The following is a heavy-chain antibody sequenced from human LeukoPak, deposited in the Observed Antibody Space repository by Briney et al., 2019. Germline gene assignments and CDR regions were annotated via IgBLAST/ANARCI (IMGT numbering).Heavy chain of an antibody. CDR3: ARGTTGTTRYFDY. CDR2: IYYSGNT. V-gene: IGHV4-59*12. D-gene: IGHD1-1*01. CDR1: GGSISSFY. Sequence: PSETLSLTCTVSGGSISSFYWGWIRQPPGKGLEWIGYIYYSGNTDYNPSLKSRVTISVDTSKNQFSLKLSSVTAADTAVYYCARGTTGTTRYFDYWGQGTLVTVSS. J-gene: IGHJ4*02.